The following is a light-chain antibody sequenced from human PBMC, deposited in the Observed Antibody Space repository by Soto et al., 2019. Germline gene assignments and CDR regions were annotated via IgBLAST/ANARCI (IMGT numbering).Light chain of an antibody. J-gene: IGKJ4*01. CDR1: QSISRS. V-gene: IGKV1-5*01. CDR2: DAS. Sequence: DIQMTQSPSTLSASVGDRVTITCRASQSISRSLAWYQQKPGKAPKLLIYDASSLQIGVQSRFSGSGSGTEFTLIISSLQPDDFATYYCQQYHSYPLTFGGGTKVDIK. CDR3: QQYHSYPLT.